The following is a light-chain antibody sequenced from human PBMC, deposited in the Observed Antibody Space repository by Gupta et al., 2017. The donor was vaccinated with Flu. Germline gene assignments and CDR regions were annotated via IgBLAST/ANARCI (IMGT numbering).Light chain of an antibody. CDR2: SNY. CDR3: EAWDDSLGGRYV. V-gene: IGLV1-44*01. J-gene: IGLJ1*01. Sequence: TIACSGTNTNSGIDSENWYRQLPGAAPKVLIFSNYERPSGAPGGFSGSKSGTSASLAISGLQSEDEADYYCEAWDDSLGGRYVFGTGTKVSVL. CDR1: NTNSGIDS.